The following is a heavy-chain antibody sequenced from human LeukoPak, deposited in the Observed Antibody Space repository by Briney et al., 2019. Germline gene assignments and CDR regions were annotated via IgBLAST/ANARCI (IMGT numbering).Heavy chain of an antibody. J-gene: IGHJ4*02. Sequence: GASVKVSCKASGHTFTSYDINWVRQATGQGLEWMGWMNPYNANTDCAQKFQGRVTMTTDTSTSTAYMELRSLRYDDTAIYYCTRELRYYDSIRPYYTWDYWGQGTLVTVSS. CDR3: TRELRYYDSIRPYYTWDY. CDR1: GHTFTSYD. V-gene: IGHV1-18*01. D-gene: IGHD3-22*01. CDR2: MNPYNANT.